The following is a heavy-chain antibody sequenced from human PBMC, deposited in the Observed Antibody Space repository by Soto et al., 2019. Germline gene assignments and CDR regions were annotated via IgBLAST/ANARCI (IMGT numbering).Heavy chain of an antibody. J-gene: IGHJ6*02. D-gene: IGHD3-9*01. CDR1: GYSFSTYW. Sequence: EVQLVQSGAEVKKPGESLRISCKGSGYSFSTYWISWVRQMPGKGLEWMGRIGPSDSYINYSPFFQGHVTFSADKSIATVYLQWSSLKASDTAMYYCARHAYILPGYQYYGMDLWGQGTTVTVSS. CDR3: ARHAYILPGYQYYGMDL. CDR2: IGPSDSYI. V-gene: IGHV5-10-1*01.